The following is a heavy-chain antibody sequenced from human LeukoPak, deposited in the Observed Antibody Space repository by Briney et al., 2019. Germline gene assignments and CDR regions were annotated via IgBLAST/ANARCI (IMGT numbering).Heavy chain of an antibody. J-gene: IGHJ4*02. V-gene: IGHV1-2*02. CDR2: INPNSGGT. CDR1: GYTFTGYY. CDR3: AREYLRGIVVITTHFDY. D-gene: IGHD3-22*01. Sequence: ASVTVSCTASGYTFTGYYMHWVRQAPGQGLEWMGWINPNSGGTNYAQKFQGRVTMTRDTSISTAYMELSRLRSDDTAVYYCAREYLRGIVVITTHFDYWGQGTLVTVSS.